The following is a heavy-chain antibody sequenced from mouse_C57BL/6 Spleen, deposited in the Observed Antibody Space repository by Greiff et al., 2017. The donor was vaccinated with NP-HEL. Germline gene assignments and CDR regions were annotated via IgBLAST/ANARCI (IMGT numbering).Heavy chain of an antibody. V-gene: IGHV1-39*01. Sequence: EVKLQQSGPELVKPGASVKISCKASGYSFTDYNMNWVKQSNGKSLEWIGVINPNYGTTSYNQKFKGKATLTVDQSSSTAYMQLNSLTSEDSAVYYCAREGDYSNLRKGYYAMDYWGQGTSVTVSS. CDR2: INPNYGTT. CDR1: GYSFTDYN. J-gene: IGHJ4*01. CDR3: AREGDYSNLRKGYYAMDY. D-gene: IGHD2-5*01.